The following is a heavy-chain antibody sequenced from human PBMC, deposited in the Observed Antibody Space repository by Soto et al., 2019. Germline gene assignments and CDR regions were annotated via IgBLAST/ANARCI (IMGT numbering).Heavy chain of an antibody. J-gene: IGHJ3*02. CDR1: GFTFSSYA. D-gene: IGHD5-18*01. Sequence: QVQLVESGGGVVQPGRSLRLSCAASGFTFSSYAMHWVRQAPGKGLEWVAVISYDGSNKYYADSVKGRFTISRDNSKNTLSLQMNSLRAEDTAVYYCARGYIDAFDIWGQGTMVTVSS. CDR3: ARGYIDAFDI. CDR2: ISYDGSNK. V-gene: IGHV3-30-3*01.